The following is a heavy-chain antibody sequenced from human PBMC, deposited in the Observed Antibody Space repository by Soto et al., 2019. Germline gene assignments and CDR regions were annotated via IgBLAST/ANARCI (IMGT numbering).Heavy chain of an antibody. CDR3: ARDPGAGQLGPDWFDP. CDR2: ISAYNGNT. D-gene: IGHD6-6*01. CDR1: GYTFTSYG. J-gene: IGHJ5*02. V-gene: IGHV1-18*04. Sequence: QVQLVQSGAEVKKPGASVKVSCKASGYTFTSYGISWVRQAPGQGLEWMGWISAYNGNTNYAQKLQGRVTMTTDTSTSTANMELRRLRSDDTAVYYCARDPGAGQLGPDWFDPWGQGTLVTVSS.